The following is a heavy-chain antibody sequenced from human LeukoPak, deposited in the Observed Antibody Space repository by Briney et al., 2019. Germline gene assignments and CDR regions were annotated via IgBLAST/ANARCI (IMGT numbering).Heavy chain of an antibody. J-gene: IGHJ3*02. Sequence: SETLSLTCTVSGGSISGSGYYWGWIRQPPGKGLECIGSIYYSGSTYYNPSLKSRVTISVDSSKNQSSLRLSSVTAADTAVYYCARRGSGYRDAFDIWGRGTMLTVSS. CDR1: GGSISGSGYY. CDR2: IYYSGST. D-gene: IGHD3-3*01. CDR3: ARRGSGYRDAFDI. V-gene: IGHV4-39*01.